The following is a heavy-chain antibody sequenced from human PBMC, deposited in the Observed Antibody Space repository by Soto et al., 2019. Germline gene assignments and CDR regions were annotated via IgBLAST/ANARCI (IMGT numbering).Heavy chain of an antibody. V-gene: IGHV3-7*05. CDR1: GFTFSSYW. Sequence: EVQLVESGGGLVQPGGSLRLSCAASGFTFSSYWMSWVRQAPGKGLEWVANIKQDGSEKYYMDSVTVGFTISRDNTKNSLYLHMNSLRAEDTAVYYCAREELGFSSGGYCFDYWGQGTRFTVSS. CDR3: AREELGFSSGGYCFDY. J-gene: IGHJ4*02. CDR2: IKQDGSEK. D-gene: IGHD6-19*01.